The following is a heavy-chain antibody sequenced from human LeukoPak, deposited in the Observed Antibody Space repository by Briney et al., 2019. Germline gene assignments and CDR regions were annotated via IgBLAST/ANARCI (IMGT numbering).Heavy chain of an antibody. J-gene: IGHJ6*02. V-gene: IGHV3-13*01. CDR1: GFTFSSYA. CDR2: IGTAGDT. CDR3: ARELKAEAVAGTDYYYYYGMDV. Sequence: PGGSLRLSCAASGFTFSSYAMSWVRQATGKGLEWVSAIGTAGDTYYPGSVKGRFTISRENAKNSLYLQMNSLRAGDTAVYYCARELKAEAVAGTDYYYYYGMDVWGQGTTVTVSS. D-gene: IGHD6-19*01.